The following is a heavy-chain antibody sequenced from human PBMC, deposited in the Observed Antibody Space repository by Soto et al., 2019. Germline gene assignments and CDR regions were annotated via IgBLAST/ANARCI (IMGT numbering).Heavy chain of an antibody. Sequence: EVQLVESGGGLVQPGGSLRLSCAASGFTFSNYWMHWVRQAPGKGLMWVSRINPDGSRTTYADSVKGRFAISSDNAKNTLYLQMNSLRAEDTSVYYCATVKLGSYDWFDPWGQGTLVTVSS. CDR1: GFTFSNYW. V-gene: IGHV3-74*01. J-gene: IGHJ5*02. CDR3: ATVKLGSYDWFDP. CDR2: INPDGSRT. D-gene: IGHD3-16*01.